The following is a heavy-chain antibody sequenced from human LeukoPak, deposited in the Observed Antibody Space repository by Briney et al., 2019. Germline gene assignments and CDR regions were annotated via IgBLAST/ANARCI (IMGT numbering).Heavy chain of an antibody. V-gene: IGHV4-4*07. CDR1: GGFTHSYY. J-gene: IGHJ4*02. CDR2: IYSSGST. Sequence: SETLSLTCSVSGGFTHSYYWSWIRQSGGKGLEWIGRIYSSGSTVYNPSLNSRLTMSIDTSKNQFSLTLKSVTATDTAVYYCARVKASSTSWTFDQWGQGALVTVS. D-gene: IGHD2-2*01. CDR3: ARVKASSTSWTFDQ.